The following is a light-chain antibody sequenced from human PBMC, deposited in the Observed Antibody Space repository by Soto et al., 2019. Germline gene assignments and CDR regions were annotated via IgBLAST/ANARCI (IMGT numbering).Light chain of an antibody. CDR3: NSYTTSSPYV. J-gene: IGLJ1*01. Sequence: QSALTQPASVSGSPGESITISCSGTISNLNGYNYVSWYQQHPGKAPKLIIYEISNRPSGVSNRFSGSKSGDTASLTISGLQAEDEADYYCNSYTTSSPYVFGTGTKLTVL. V-gene: IGLV2-14*01. CDR1: ISNLNGYNY. CDR2: EIS.